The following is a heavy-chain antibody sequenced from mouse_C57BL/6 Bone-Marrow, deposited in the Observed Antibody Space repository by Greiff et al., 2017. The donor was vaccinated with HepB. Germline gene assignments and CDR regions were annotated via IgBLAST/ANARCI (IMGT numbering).Heavy chain of an antibody. Sequence: QVQLQQSGAELMKPGASVKLSCKATGYTFTGYWIEWVKQRPGHGLEWIGEILPGSGSTNYNEKFKGKATFTADTSSNTADMQLSSLTTEDSAIYYCASYGSSPDWYFDVWGTGTTVTVSS. CDR3: ASYGSSPDWYFDV. D-gene: IGHD1-1*01. V-gene: IGHV1-9*01. J-gene: IGHJ1*03. CDR2: ILPGSGST. CDR1: GYTFTGYW.